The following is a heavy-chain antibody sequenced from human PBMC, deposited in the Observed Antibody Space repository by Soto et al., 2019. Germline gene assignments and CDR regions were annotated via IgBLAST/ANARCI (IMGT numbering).Heavy chain of an antibody. CDR1: GFTVGSDY. CDR3: ARELWSSSWKNYFDY. J-gene: IGHJ4*02. D-gene: IGHD1-1*01. Sequence: EVQLVESGGGLIQPGGSLRLSCAASGFTVGSDYMAWVRQAPGKGLEWVSTIFGGGSTYYADSVKGRFTISRDNSMNTLYLQMNSLRAEDTAIYYCARELWSSSWKNYFDYWGQGILVTVSS. V-gene: IGHV3-53*01. CDR2: IFGGGST.